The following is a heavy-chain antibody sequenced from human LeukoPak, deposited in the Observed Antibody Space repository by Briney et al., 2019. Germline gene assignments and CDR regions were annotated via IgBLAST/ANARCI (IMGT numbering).Heavy chain of an antibody. CDR2: IIPIFGTA. J-gene: IGHJ3*02. Sequence: SVKVSCKASGGTFSSYAISWVRQAPGQGLEWMGGIIPIFGTANYAQKFQGRVTITADESTSTAYMELSSLRSEDTAVYYCARDPYAQDAFDIWGQGTMVTVSS. V-gene: IGHV1-69*13. CDR1: GGTFSSYA. D-gene: IGHD4-17*01. CDR3: ARDPYAQDAFDI.